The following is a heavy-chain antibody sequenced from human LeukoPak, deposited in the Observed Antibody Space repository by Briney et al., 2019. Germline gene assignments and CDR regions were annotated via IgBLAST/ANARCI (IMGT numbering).Heavy chain of an antibody. D-gene: IGHD1-26*01. CDR1: GGSFSGYY. V-gene: IGHV4-34*01. J-gene: IGHJ4*02. CDR3: ARHANSGSWYYFDY. CDR2: INHSGST. Sequence: SETLSLTCAVCGGSFSGYYWSWIRQPPGKGLEWIGEINHSGSTNYNPSLKSRVTISVDTSKNQFSLKLSSVTAADTAVYCCARHANSGSWYYFDYWGQGTLVTVSS.